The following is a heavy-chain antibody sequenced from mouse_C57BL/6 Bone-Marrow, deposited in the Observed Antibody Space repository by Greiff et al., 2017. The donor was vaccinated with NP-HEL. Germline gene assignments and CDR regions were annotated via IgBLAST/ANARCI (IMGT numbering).Heavy chain of an antibody. CDR3: TRGPSTMIRGGFAY. D-gene: IGHD2-4*01. V-gene: IGHV5-9-1*02. J-gene: IGHJ3*01. Sequence: EVKLVESGEGLVKPGGSLKLSCAASGFTFSSYAMSWVRQTPEKRLEWVAYISSGGDYIYYADTVKGRFTIYRDNARNTLYLQMSSLKSEDTAMYYCTRGPSTMIRGGFAYWGQGTLVTVSA. CDR1: GFTFSSYA. CDR2: ISSGGDYI.